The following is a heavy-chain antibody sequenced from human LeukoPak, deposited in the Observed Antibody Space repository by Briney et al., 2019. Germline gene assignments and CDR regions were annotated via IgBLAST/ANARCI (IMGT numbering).Heavy chain of an antibody. V-gene: IGHV3-23*01. CDR3: AKTPSLWWFDP. CDR2: ISGSGGST. Sequence: GGSLRLSCAASGFTFSSYDMSWVRQAPGKGLEWVSAISGSGGSTYYADSVKGRFTISRDNSNNPLYLQINSLRAEDTAVYYCAKTPSLWWFDPWGQGTLVTVSP. CDR1: GFTFSSYD. J-gene: IGHJ5*02. D-gene: IGHD3-16*02.